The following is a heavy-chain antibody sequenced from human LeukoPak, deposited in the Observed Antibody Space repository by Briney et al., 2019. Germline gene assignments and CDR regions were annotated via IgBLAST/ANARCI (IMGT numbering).Heavy chain of an antibody. V-gene: IGHV3-21*01. CDR2: ISSSSSYI. J-gene: IGHJ4*02. CDR3: ARGTYGGNFRFDY. D-gene: IGHD4-17*01. Sequence: PGGSLRLSCAASGFTFSSYAMSWVRQAPGKGLEWVSSISSSSSYIYYADSVKGRFTISRDNAKNSLYLQMNSLRAEDTAVYYCARGTYGGNFRFDYWGQGTLVTVSS. CDR1: GFTFSSYA.